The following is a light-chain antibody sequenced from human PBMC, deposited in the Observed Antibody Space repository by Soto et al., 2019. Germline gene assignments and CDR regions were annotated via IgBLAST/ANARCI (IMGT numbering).Light chain of an antibody. CDR2: DAS. J-gene: IGKJ5*01. V-gene: IGKV3-20*01. Sequence: EIVLTQSPGTLSLSPGERATLSCRASQSVDSNYLACYQHKPSQAPRLLISDASKRATDIPDRFSGSGSGTDFTLTISRLELEDFEVYYCQQYGNYPTTCGQGTRLEIK. CDR3: QQYGNYPTT. CDR1: QSVDSNY.